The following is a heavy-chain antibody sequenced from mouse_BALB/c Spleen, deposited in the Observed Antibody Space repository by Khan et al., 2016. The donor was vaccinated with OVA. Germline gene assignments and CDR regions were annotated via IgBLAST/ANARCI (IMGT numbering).Heavy chain of an antibody. Sequence: QVQLQQSGPELVRPGTSVKVSCKASGYTFTSYWMNWVKQRPGQGLEWVGMIDPSNSETNLNQKFKDKATLSEDKSSNTAYMQLSGLTSEDSAVFYLSSSWYAAFAYWCHGTLVTVSA. D-gene: IGHD2-14*01. CDR2: IDPSNSET. V-gene: IGHV1-74*01. CDR1: GYTFTSYW. CDR3: SSSWYAAFAY. J-gene: IGHJ3*01.